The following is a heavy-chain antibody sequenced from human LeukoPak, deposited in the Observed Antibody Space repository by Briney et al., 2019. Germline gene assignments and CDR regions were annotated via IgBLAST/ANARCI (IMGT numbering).Heavy chain of an antibody. Sequence: SETLSLTCTVSGGSISSGDYYWSWIRQPPGKGLEWIGYIYYSGSTYYNPSLKSRVTISVDTSKNQFSLKLSSVTAADTAVYYCARVSGSSGYYLPLYWGQGTLVTVSS. V-gene: IGHV4-30-4*01. CDR1: GGSISSGDYY. CDR2: IYYSGST. D-gene: IGHD3-22*01. CDR3: ARVSGSSGYYLPLY. J-gene: IGHJ4*02.